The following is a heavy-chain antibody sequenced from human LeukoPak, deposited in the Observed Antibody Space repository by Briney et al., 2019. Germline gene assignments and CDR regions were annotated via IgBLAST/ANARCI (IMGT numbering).Heavy chain of an antibody. D-gene: IGHD4-23*01. CDR2: IYYSGST. J-gene: IGHJ4*02. Sequence: PSETLSLTCTVSGGSISSSSDYWAWIRQPPWKGLEWIGIIYYSGSTHSYPSLKSRVTISVDTSKNQFSLKLSSVTAADSAVYYCARHDRIGGKRGTFDYWGQGTLVTVSS. CDR3: ARHDRIGGKRGTFDY. V-gene: IGHV4-39*01. CDR1: GGSISSSSDY.